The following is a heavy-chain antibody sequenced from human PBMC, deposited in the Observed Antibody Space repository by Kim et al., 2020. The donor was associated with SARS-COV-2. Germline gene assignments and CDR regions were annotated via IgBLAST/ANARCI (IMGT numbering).Heavy chain of an antibody. CDR2: TYYRSKWYN. CDR3: ARAEPYDYVWGSYRNGYYYYYYMDV. V-gene: IGHV6-1*01. J-gene: IGHJ6*03. Sequence: SQTLSLTCAISGDSVSSNSAAWNWIRQSPSRGLEWLGRTYYRSKWYNDYAVSVKSRITINPDTSKNQFSLQLNSVTPEDTAVYYCARAEPYDYVWGSYRNGYYYYYYMDVWGKGTTVTVSS. CDR1: GDSVSSNSAA. D-gene: IGHD3-16*02.